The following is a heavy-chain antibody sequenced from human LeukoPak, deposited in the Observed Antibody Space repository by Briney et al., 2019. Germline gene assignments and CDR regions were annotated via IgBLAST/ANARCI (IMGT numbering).Heavy chain of an antibody. CDR2: INHSGST. Sequence: SETLSLTCAVCGGSFSGYYWSWIRQPPGKGLEWIGEINHSGSTNYNPSLKSRVTISVDTSKNQFSLKLSSVTAADTAVYYCARRSTIFGVVIRYYFDYWGQGTLVTVSS. CDR3: ARRSTIFGVVIRYYFDY. CDR1: GGSFSGYY. V-gene: IGHV4-34*01. D-gene: IGHD3-3*01. J-gene: IGHJ4*02.